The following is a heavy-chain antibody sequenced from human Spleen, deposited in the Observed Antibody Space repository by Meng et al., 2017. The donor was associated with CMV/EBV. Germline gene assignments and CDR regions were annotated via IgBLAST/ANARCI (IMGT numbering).Heavy chain of an antibody. J-gene: IGHJ5*02. V-gene: IGHV3-30*02. D-gene: IGHD3-10*01. CDR3: ARGHKGDDL. Sequence: GESLKISCAASGFTFSSYGMHWVRQAPGKGLEWVAFIRYDGSNKYYADSVKGRFTISRDNSKSMVYLQMNSLRPEDTAVYYCARGHKGDDLGGQGTRVTVSS. CDR2: IRYDGSNK. CDR1: GFTFSSYG.